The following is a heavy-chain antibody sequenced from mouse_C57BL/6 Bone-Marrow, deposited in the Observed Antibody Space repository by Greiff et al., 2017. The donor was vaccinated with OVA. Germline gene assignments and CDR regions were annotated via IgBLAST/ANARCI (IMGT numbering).Heavy chain of an antibody. CDR1: GFTFSSYG. Sequence: EVQVVESGGDLVKPGGSLKLSCAASGFTFSSYGMSWVRQTPDKRLEWVATISSGGSYTYYPASVKGRFTISRDNAKNTLYLQMSSLKSEDTAMYYCASRWLPWYFDVWGTGNTVTVSS. CDR2: ISSGGSYT. V-gene: IGHV5-6*01. CDR3: ASRWLPWYFDV. J-gene: IGHJ1*03. D-gene: IGHD2-3*01.